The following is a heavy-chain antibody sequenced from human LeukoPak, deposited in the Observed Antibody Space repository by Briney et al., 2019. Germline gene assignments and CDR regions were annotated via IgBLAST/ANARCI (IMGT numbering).Heavy chain of an antibody. Sequence: PSETLSLTCTVSGASISSSDRYWGWIRQPPGKGLEWIGSIYYSGITYHKPSLKTRLTMSVDVSKNQISLKLSSVTAADTAVYYCARSSLTGGWFDPWGQGTLVTVSS. J-gene: IGHJ5*02. V-gene: IGHV4-39*07. CDR1: GASISSSDRY. D-gene: IGHD7-27*01. CDR2: IYYSGIT. CDR3: ARSSLTGGWFDP.